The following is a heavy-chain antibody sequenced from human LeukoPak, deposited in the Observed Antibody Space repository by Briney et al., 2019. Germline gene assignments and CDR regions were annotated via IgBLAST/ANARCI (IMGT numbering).Heavy chain of an antibody. V-gene: IGHV1-2*02. J-gene: IGHJ4*02. CDR3: ARDLRIVVVPAANGNVFDY. CDR1: AYTFTAYH. D-gene: IGHD2-2*01. CDR2: INPNSGGT. Sequence: ASVKVSCKTSAYTFTAYHMHWVRQAPGQGLEWMGWINPNSGGTNYAQKFQGRVTMTRDTSISTAYMELSRLRSDDTAVYYCARDLRIVVVPAANGNVFDYWGQGTLVTVSS.